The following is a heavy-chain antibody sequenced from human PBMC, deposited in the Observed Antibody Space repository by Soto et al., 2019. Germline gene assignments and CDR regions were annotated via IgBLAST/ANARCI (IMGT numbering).Heavy chain of an antibody. D-gene: IGHD4-17*01. V-gene: IGHV3-33*01. CDR3: ARGYGDPHFDY. Sequence: PGGSLRLSCAASGFTFSSYGMHWVRQAPGKGLEWVAVIWYDGSNKYYADSVKGRFTVSRDNSKNTLYLQMNSLRAEDTAVYYCARGYGDPHFDYWGQGTLVTVSS. CDR1: GFTFSSYG. J-gene: IGHJ4*02. CDR2: IWYDGSNK.